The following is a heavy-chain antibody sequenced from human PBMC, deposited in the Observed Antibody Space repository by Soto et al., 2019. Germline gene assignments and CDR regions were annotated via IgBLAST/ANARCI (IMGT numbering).Heavy chain of an antibody. V-gene: IGHV3-23*01. CDR1: VFTFSSYS. D-gene: IGHD3-22*01. CDR3: AKPHYYDSSGYHYPY. CDR2: ISGSGGST. J-gene: IGHJ4*02. Sequence: PGGSLRLSCAASVFTFSSYSMSLVRQAPGKGLECVSAISGSGGSTYYADSVKGRFTISRDNSKNTLYLQMNSLRADDTAVYYCAKPHYYDSSGYHYPYWGQGTFVTFSS.